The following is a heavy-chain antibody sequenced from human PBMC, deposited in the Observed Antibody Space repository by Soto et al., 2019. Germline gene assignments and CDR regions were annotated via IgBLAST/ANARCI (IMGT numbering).Heavy chain of an antibody. Sequence: GASVKVSCKASGGTFSSYAISWVRQAPGQGLEWMGGIIPIFGTANYAQKFQGRVTITADESTSTAYMELSSLRSEDTAVYYCVRERTNSAYYYDSSGYYRNYGMDVWGRGNTVTGSS. V-gene: IGHV1-69*13. CDR2: IIPIFGTA. D-gene: IGHD3-22*01. CDR1: GGTFSSYA. J-gene: IGHJ6*02. CDR3: VRERTNSAYYYDSSGYYRNYGMDV.